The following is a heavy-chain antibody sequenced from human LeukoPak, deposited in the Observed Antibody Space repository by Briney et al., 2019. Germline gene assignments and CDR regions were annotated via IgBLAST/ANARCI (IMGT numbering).Heavy chain of an antibody. Sequence: GGSLRLSCAASGFTFSNYGMHWVRQAPGKGLEWVAVISYDGSNKYYADSVKGRFTISRDNSKNTLYLQMNSLRVEDTAVYYCARVRVGDYLRYAFDLWGQGTMVTVSS. CDR2: ISYDGSNK. CDR3: ARVRVGDYLRYAFDL. V-gene: IGHV3-30*03. J-gene: IGHJ3*01. CDR1: GFTFSNYG. D-gene: IGHD4-17*01.